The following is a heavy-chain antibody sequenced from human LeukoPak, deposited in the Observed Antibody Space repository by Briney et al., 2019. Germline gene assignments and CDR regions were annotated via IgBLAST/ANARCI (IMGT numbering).Heavy chain of an antibody. CDR2: ISYDGSNK. CDR3: ARDGDSGYVDY. J-gene: IGHJ4*02. Sequence: GGSLRLSCAASGFTFSSYAMHWVRQAPGKGLEWVAVISYDGSNKYCADSVKGRFTISRDNSKNTLYLQMNSLRAEDTAVYYCARDGDSGYVDYWGQGTLVTVSS. V-gene: IGHV3-30-3*01. D-gene: IGHD1-26*01. CDR1: GFTFSSYA.